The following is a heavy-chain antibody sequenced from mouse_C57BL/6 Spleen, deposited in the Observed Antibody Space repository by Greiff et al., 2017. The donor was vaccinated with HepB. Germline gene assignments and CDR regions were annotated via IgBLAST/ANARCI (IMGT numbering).Heavy chain of an antibody. D-gene: IGHD2-4*01. CDR3: ASFPAYYDYDGGAY. Sequence: VQLQQSGAELARPGASVKLSCKASGYTFTSYGISWVKQRTGQGLEWIGEIYPRSGNTYYNEKFKGKATLTADKSSSTAYMELRSLTSEDSAVYFCASFPAYYDYDGGAYWGQGTLVTVSA. CDR2: IYPRSGNT. CDR1: GYTFTSYG. J-gene: IGHJ3*01. V-gene: IGHV1-81*01.